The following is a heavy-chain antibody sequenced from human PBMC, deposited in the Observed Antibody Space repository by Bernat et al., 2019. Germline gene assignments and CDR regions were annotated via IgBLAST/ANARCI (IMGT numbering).Heavy chain of an antibody. CDR3: ARDGSVDRYSSGWYGYNWFDP. V-gene: IGHV3-11*01. Sequence: QVQLVESGGGLVKPGGSLRLSCAASGFTFSDYYMSWIRQAPGKGLEWVSYISSSGSTIYYADSVKGRFTISRDNAKNSLYLQMNSLRAEDTAVYYCARDGSVDRYSSGWYGYNWFDPWGQGTLVTVSS. CDR1: GFTFSDYY. D-gene: IGHD6-19*01. CDR2: ISSSGSTI. J-gene: IGHJ5*02.